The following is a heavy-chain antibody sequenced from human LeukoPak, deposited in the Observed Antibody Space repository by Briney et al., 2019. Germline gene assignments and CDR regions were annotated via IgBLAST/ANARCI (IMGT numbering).Heavy chain of an antibody. J-gene: IGHJ6*03. D-gene: IGHD6-6*01. V-gene: IGHV1-8*03. CDR3: ARGYSSSSGLYYYYYMDV. CDR1: GYTSTSYD. CDR2: MNPSSGNT. Sequence: ASVKVSCKASGYTSTSYDINWVRQATGQGLEWMGWMNPSSGNTGYAQRLQGRVTIISNTSISTAYMELSSLRSEDTAVYYCARGYSSSSGLYYYYYMDVWGKGTTVTVSS.